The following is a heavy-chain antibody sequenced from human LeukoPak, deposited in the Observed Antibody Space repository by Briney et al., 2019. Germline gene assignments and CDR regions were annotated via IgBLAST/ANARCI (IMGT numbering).Heavy chain of an antibody. Sequence: SETLSLTSTVSGGSISITRYYWGWIRQPPGKGLEWIASMYSSGTTYYNPSLKSRVTISVDTSKNQFSLKLSSVTAADTAVYYCARGPPDCSSTSCYAFDAFDIWGQGTMVTVSS. CDR3: ARGPPDCSSTSCYAFDAFDI. J-gene: IGHJ3*02. CDR1: GGSISITRYY. CDR2: MYSSGTT. D-gene: IGHD2-2*01. V-gene: IGHV4-39*07.